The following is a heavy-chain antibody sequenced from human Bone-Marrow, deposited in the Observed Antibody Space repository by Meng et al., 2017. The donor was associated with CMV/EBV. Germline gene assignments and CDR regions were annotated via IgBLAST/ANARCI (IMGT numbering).Heavy chain of an antibody. CDR1: GYTFTSYD. CDR3: ARGGRVVPAARVIRGYYGMDV. Sequence: GESLKISCKASGYTFTSYDINWVRQATGQGLEWMGWMNPNSGNTGYAQKFQGRVTMTRNTSISTAYMELSSLRSEDTAVYYCARGGRVVPAARVIRGYYGMDVWGQGTTVTVSS. D-gene: IGHD2-2*01. J-gene: IGHJ6*02. V-gene: IGHV1-8*01. CDR2: MNPNSGNT.